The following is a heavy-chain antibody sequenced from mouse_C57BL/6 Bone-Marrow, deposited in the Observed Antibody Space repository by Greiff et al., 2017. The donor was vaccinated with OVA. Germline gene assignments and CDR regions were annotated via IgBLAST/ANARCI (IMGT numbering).Heavy chain of an antibody. CDR1: GYTFTSYG. CDR2: IYPRSGNT. V-gene: IGHV1-81*01. J-gene: IGHJ2*01. CDR3: ARGGDYYGRFDY. D-gene: IGHD1-1*01. Sequence: QVQLQQSGAELARPGASVKLSCKASGYTFTSYGISWVKQRTGQGLEWIGEIYPRSGNTYYNEKFKGKATLTADKSSSTAYMELRSLTSEDSAVYFCARGGDYYGRFDYWGQGTTLTVSS.